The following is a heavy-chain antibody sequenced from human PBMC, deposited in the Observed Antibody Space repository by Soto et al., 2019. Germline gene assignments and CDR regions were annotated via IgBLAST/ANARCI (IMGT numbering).Heavy chain of an antibody. V-gene: IGHV3-53*01. Sequence: EVRLVESGGGLIQAGGSLTVSCAASGFSVSDNYMSWVRQPPGKGLEWVSVIYRGGTIFYADSVKGRFIISRDSSKNTMYLQMNTLRGEDTATYYCARVSCSGGGCYPDWYFDLWGRGTLVTVSS. J-gene: IGHJ2*01. CDR1: GFSVSDNY. CDR3: ARVSCSGGGCYPDWYFDL. D-gene: IGHD2-15*01. CDR2: IYRGGTI.